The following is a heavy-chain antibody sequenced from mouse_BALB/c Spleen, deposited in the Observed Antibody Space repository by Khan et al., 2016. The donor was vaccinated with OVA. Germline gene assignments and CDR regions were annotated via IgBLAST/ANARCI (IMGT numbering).Heavy chain of an antibody. V-gene: IGHV9-3-1*01. J-gene: IGHJ4*01. CDR1: GYTFTTFG. CDR2: LNTYTGKP. Sequence: QIQLVQSGPEVKKPGETVKISCKASGYTFTTFGMNWVRQAPGKGLKWMGWLNTYTGKPTYADDFKGRFAFSLETSASPAYLQINNLKNEDTATYCCGRVGFNGTMDSWGQGTSVTVSS. CDR3: GRVGFNGTMDS.